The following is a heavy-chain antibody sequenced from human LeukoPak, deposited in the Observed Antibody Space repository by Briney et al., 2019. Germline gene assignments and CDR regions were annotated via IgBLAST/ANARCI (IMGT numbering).Heavy chain of an antibody. J-gene: IGHJ4*02. V-gene: IGHV4-59*01. CDR1: GGSISNYY. CDR3: VRENYNSGWYGIIDY. Sequence: SETLSLTCTVSGGSISNYYWSWIRQPPGKGLEWIGYIYYSGNTNYNPSLKSRVTISVDTSKNQFSLKLSSVTAADTAVYYCVRENYNSGWYGIIDYWGQGTLVTVSS. D-gene: IGHD6-19*01. CDR2: IYYSGNT.